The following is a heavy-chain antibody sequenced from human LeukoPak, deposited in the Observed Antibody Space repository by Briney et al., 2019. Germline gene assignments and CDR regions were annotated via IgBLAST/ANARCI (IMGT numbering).Heavy chain of an antibody. CDR1: GYTFTGYY. J-gene: IGHJ3*02. V-gene: IGHV1-2*02. CDR3: ARVLDGAHTYYYDSSGYLDAFDI. D-gene: IGHD3-22*01. CDR2: INPNSGGT. Sequence: GASVKVSCKASGYTFTGYYMHWVRQAPGQGLEWMGWINPNSGGTNYAQKFQGRVTMTRDTSISTAYMELSRLRSDDTAVYYCARVLDGAHTYYYDSSGYLDAFDIWGQGTMVTVSS.